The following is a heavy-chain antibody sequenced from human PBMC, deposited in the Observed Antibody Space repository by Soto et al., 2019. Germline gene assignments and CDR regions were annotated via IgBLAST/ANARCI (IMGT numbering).Heavy chain of an antibody. CDR1: GFNFSRFW. V-gene: IGHV3-74*01. CDR2: INSHGSRT. J-gene: IGHJ6*02. D-gene: IGHD2-2*01. CDR3: ARDLSSCSSARCYSFYYGMDL. Sequence: PGGSLRLSCTASGFNFSRFWTHWVRQVPGRGLVWVSHINSHGSRTSYADSVKGRFTISRDNAKNTLFLQMNSLRAEDTAVYYCARDLSSCSSARCYSFYYGMDLWGQGTTVTVSS.